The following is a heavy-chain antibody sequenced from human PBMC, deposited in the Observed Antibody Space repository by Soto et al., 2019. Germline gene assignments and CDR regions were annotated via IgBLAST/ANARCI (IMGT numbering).Heavy chain of an antibody. CDR1: GITLNNSG. CDR2: ISHDGSEQ. Sequence: QVQLVESGGGVVQPGRSLRLSCRVSGITLNNSGIHWVRQAPGKGLEWMAVISHDGSEQYYADSMKGRLNISRDNSKNTVNLQMNSLRGEDTAIYYCVKDRVPGAYGHYYGMDVWGLGTTVTVSS. CDR3: VKDRVPGAYGHYYGMDV. D-gene: IGHD5-12*01. V-gene: IGHV3-30*18. J-gene: IGHJ6*02.